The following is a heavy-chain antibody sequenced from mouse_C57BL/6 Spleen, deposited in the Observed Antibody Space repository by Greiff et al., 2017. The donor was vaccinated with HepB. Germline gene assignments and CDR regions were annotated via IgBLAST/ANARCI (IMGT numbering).Heavy chain of an antibody. CDR3: ARWGGSNGY. V-gene: IGHV1-26*01. J-gene: IGHJ2*01. CDR1: GYTFTDYY. Sequence: EVQLQQSGPELVKPGASVKISCKASGYTFTDYYMNWVKQSHGKSLEWIGDINPNNGGTSYNQKFKGKATLTVDKSSSTAYMELRSLTSEDSAVYYCARWGGSNGYWGQGTTLTVSS. CDR2: INPNNGGT. D-gene: IGHD1-1*01.